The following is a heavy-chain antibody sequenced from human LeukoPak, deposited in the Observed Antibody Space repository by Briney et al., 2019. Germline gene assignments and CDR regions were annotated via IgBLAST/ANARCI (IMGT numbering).Heavy chain of an antibody. D-gene: IGHD4-11*01. J-gene: IGHJ5*02. Sequence: ASVKVSRKASGYTFTSYGISWVRQAPGQGLEWMGWISAYNGNTNYAQKLQGRVTMTTDTSTSTAYMELRSLRSDDTAVYYCARGTGTTVTTNWFDPWGQGTLVTVSS. V-gene: IGHV1-18*01. CDR1: GYTFTSYG. CDR2: ISAYNGNT. CDR3: ARGTGTTVTTNWFDP.